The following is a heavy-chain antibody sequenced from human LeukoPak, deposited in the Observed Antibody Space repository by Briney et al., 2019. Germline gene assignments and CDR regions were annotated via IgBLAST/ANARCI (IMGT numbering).Heavy chain of an antibody. V-gene: IGHV4-59*01. D-gene: IGHD3-22*01. Sequence: SETLSLTCTFCIGSISSYYWSWIRQPPGKGLEWIGYIYYSGSTNYNPSLTSRVTISVDTSKNQFSLKLSSVTAADTAVYYCARLVKGSDSSGYRPYDAFDIWGQGTMVTVSS. CDR3: ARLVKGSDSSGYRPYDAFDI. J-gene: IGHJ3*02. CDR2: IYYSGST. CDR1: IGSISSYY.